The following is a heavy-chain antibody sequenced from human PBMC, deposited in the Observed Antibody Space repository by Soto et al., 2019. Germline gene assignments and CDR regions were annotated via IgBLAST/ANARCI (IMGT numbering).Heavy chain of an antibody. D-gene: IGHD2-21*01. Sequence: SETLSLTCTVSGGSISSYYWSWIRQPPGKGLEWIGYIYYSGSTNYNPSLKSRVTISVDTSKNQFSLKLSSVAAADTAVYYCARGSHYCGGDCSYYFDFWGQGALVTVSS. CDR2: IYYSGST. CDR1: GGSISSYY. CDR3: ARGSHYCGGDCSYYFDF. J-gene: IGHJ4*02. V-gene: IGHV4-59*01.